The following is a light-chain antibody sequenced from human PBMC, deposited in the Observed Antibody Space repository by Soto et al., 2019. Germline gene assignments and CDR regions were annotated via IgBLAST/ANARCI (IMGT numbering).Light chain of an antibody. CDR2: DAS. CDR1: QSISSY. CDR3: QQRSNWTLT. V-gene: IGKV3-11*01. Sequence: DIVLTQSPATLSWSLMEIVTLTFLASQSISSYLAWYQQKPAQDPRILIYDASNRATGIPARFSGSGSGTDFTLTISSIQPEDFAVYYCQQRSNWTLTFGPGTKVDNK. J-gene: IGKJ3*01.